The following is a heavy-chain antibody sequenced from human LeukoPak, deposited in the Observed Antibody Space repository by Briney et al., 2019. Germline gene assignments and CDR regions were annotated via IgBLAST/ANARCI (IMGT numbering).Heavy chain of an antibody. D-gene: IGHD1-26*01. Sequence: GASVKVSXKASGGTFSSYAISWVRQAPGQGLEWMGGIIPIFGTANYAQKFQGRVTITTDESTSTAYMELSSPRSEDTAVYYCASQRGPVIYSGSPGAFDIWGQGTMVTVSS. CDR1: GGTFSSYA. CDR2: IIPIFGTA. CDR3: ASQRGPVIYSGSPGAFDI. V-gene: IGHV1-69*05. J-gene: IGHJ3*02.